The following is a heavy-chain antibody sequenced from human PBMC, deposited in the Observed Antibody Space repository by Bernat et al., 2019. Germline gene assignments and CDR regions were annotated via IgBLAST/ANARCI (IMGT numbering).Heavy chain of an antibody. Sequence: EVQLVESGGGLVKPGGSLRLSCAASGFTFSNAWMSWVRQAPGKGLEWVCRIKSKTDGGTTDYAAPVKGRFTISRDDSKNTLYLQMNSLKTEDTAVYYCTTERRKPGIAVAGTRFSLRYGMDVWGQGTTVTVSS. CDR2: IKSKTDGGTT. V-gene: IGHV3-15*01. CDR3: TTERRKPGIAVAGTRFSLRYGMDV. CDR1: GFTFSNAW. J-gene: IGHJ6*02. D-gene: IGHD6-19*01.